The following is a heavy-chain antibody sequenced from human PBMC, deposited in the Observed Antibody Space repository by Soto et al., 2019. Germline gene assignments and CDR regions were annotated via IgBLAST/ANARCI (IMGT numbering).Heavy chain of an antibody. CDR2: ITWNSGNI. CDR1: GFTFDDFA. D-gene: IGHD6-6*01. CDR3: AKDLLKGSRSSTYYHFYGLDV. J-gene: IGHJ6*02. V-gene: IGHV3-9*01. Sequence: AQLVESGGGLIQPGGSLRLSCAVSGFTFDDFAMHWVRQAPGKGLEWVSSITWNSGNIDYADSVRGRFTISRDNARDSLYLQMNTLTPEDTALYYCAKDLLKGSRSSTYYHFYGLDVWGQGTTVTVSS.